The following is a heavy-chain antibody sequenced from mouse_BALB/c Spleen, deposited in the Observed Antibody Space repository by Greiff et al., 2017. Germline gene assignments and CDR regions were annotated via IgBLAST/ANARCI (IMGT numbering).Heavy chain of an antibody. Sequence: QVQLQQSGAELMKPGASVKISCKATGYTFSSYWIEWVKQRPGHGLEWIGEILPGSGSTNYNEKFKGKATFTADTSSNTAYMQLSSLTSEDSAVYYCARRWLLHAMDYWGQGTSVTVSS. J-gene: IGHJ4*01. CDR2: ILPGSGST. D-gene: IGHD2-3*01. CDR3: ARRWLLHAMDY. CDR1: GYTFSSYW. V-gene: IGHV1-9*01.